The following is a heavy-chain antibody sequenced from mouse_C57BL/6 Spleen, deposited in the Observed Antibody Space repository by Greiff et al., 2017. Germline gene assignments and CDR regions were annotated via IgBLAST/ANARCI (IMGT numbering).Heavy chain of an antibody. Sequence: EVQLVESGGGLVQPGGSLSLSCAASGFTFTDYYMSWVRQPPGKALEWLGFIRNKANGYTTEYSVSVKGRFTISRDNSQSILYLKMNALRAEDSATYYFARSESFCFDYWGQGTTLTVSS. J-gene: IGHJ2*01. CDR1: GFTFTDYY. CDR3: ARSESFCFDY. V-gene: IGHV7-3*01. CDR2: IRNKANGYTT.